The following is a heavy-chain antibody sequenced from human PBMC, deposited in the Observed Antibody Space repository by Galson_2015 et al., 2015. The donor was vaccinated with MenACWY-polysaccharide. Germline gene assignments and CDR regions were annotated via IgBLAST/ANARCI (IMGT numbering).Heavy chain of an antibody. V-gene: IGHV1-69*01. Sequence: SCKASGGTFSSYAISWLRQAPGQGLEWMGGIIPIFGTANYAQKFQGRVTITADESTSTAYMELSSLRSEDTAVYYCARATLDTVLPRDVWGQGTTVTVSS. J-gene: IGHJ6*02. CDR1: GGTFSSYA. D-gene: IGHD5-18*01. CDR3: ARATLDTVLPRDV. CDR2: IIPIFGTA.